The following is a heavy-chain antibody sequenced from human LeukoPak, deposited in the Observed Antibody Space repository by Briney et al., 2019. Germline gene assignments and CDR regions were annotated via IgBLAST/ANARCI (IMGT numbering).Heavy chain of an antibody. CDR2: IKQDGSEK. CDR1: GFTFSSYW. Sequence: GGSLRLSCAASGFTFSSYWMSWVRQAPGKGLEWVANIKQDGSEKYYVDSVKGRFTISRENAKNSLYLQMNSLRAEDTAVYYCARDQATVVSSYYYYYMDVWGKGTAVTVSS. J-gene: IGHJ6*03. V-gene: IGHV3-7*01. D-gene: IGHD4-23*01. CDR3: ARDQATVVSSYYYYYMDV.